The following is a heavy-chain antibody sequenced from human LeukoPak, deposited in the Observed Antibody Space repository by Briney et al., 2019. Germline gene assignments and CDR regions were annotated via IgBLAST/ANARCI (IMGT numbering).Heavy chain of an antibody. J-gene: IGHJ4*02. CDR1: GFPFISNA. V-gene: IGHV3-23*01. CDR3: AKTTTGYSSGRFPGWPVDY. CDR2: IFGSGGST. D-gene: IGHD6-19*01. Sequence: GSLRLSCAASGFPFISNAMYCVRRAPGKGLQWVSGIFGSGGSTHYADSVKGRFTISRDNSKNTLYLQMNSLRAEDTAVYYCAKTTTGYSSGRFPGWPVDYWGQGTLVTVSS.